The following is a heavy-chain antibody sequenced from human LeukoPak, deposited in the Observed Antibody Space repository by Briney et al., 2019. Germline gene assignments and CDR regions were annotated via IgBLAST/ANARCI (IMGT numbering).Heavy chain of an antibody. CDR1: GYTLTELS. CDR2: FDPEDGET. Sequence: ASVKVSCKVSGYTLTELSMHWVRQAPGKGLEWMGGFDPEDGETIYAQKFQGRVTMTEDTSTDTAYMELSSLRSEDTAVYYCATGIVVVPAALAEYFQHWGQGTLVTVSS. D-gene: IGHD2-2*01. CDR3: ATGIVVVPAALAEYFQH. V-gene: IGHV1-24*01. J-gene: IGHJ1*01.